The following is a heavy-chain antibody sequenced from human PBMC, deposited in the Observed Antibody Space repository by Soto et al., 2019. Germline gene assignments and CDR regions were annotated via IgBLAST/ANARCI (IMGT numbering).Heavy chain of an antibody. V-gene: IGHV4-59*12. CDR3: ATVPDY. J-gene: IGHJ4*02. CDR2: IYYGGST. Sequence: TSETLSLTCTVSGGSISPYYWSWIRQPPGKGLEWIGYIYYGGSTSYNPSLKSRVTISVDRSRNQFSLKLSSVTAADTAVYYCATVPDYWGQGTLVTVS. CDR1: GGSISPYY.